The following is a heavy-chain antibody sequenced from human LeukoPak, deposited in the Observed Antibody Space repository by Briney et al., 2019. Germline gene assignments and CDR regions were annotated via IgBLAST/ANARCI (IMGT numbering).Heavy chain of an antibody. CDR3: TRDLYGYRAFDI. Sequence: GGSLRLSCTASGSTFGDNAMIWVRQAPGKGLEWISLIRSKALGGTTEYAASVKGRFTFSRDDSKSIAYLQMNGLKTEDTAIYYCTRDLYGYRAFDIWGQGTMVTVSS. V-gene: IGHV3-49*04. J-gene: IGHJ3*02. CDR1: GSTFGDNA. D-gene: IGHD5-18*01. CDR2: IRSKALGGTT.